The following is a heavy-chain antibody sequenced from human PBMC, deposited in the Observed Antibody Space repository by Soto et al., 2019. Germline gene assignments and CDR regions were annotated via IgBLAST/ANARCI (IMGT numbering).Heavy chain of an antibody. V-gene: IGHV4-30-2*01. CDR2: IYHSGSP. CDR1: GGSISSGGYT. CDR3: GRDHYGDYGYGMDV. D-gene: IGHD4-17*01. Sequence: QLQLQESGSGLVKPSQTLSLTCAVSGGSISSGGYTWSWIRQPPGKGLEWIGYIYHSGSPSYNPSLKLRGTISVSRSKNQFSLKLSSVTAADTAVYYCGRDHYGDYGYGMDVWGQGTTVTVSS. J-gene: IGHJ6*02.